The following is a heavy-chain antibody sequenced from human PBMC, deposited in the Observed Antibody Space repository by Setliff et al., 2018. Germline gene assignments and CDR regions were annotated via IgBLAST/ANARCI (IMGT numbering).Heavy chain of an antibody. D-gene: IGHD3-9*01. V-gene: IGHV1-58*01. CDR3: AAEPDYDILTGWPYYLDY. Sequence: GASVKVSCKASGFTFTSSAVQWVRQARGQRLEWIGWIVVGSGNTNYAQKFQERATITRDMSTSTAYMELSSLRSEDTAVYYCAAEPDYDILTGWPYYLDYWGQGTLVTVSS. J-gene: IGHJ4*02. CDR2: IVVGSGNT. CDR1: GFTFTSSA.